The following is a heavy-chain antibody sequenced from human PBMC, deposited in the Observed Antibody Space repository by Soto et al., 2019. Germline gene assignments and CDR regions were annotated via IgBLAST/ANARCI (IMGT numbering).Heavy chain of an antibody. CDR1: GGSISSGGYY. J-gene: IGHJ6*02. D-gene: IGHD2-2*01. V-gene: IGHV4-31*03. CDR3: ARDLGGQLRPRPGMDV. CDR2: IYYSGST. Sequence: SETLSLTCTVSGGSISSGGYYWSWIRQHPGKGLEWIGYIYYSGSTYYNPSLKSRVTISVDTSKNQFSLKLSSVTAADTAVYYCARDLGGQLRPRPGMDVWGQGTTVTVSS.